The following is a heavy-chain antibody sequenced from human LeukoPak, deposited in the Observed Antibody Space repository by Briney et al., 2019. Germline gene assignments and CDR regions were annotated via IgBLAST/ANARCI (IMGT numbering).Heavy chain of an antibody. V-gene: IGHV3-21*01. CDR2: ISSSSSYI. J-gene: IGHJ4*02. CDR1: GFTFSSYS. CDR3: AREYSSSWLPDY. D-gene: IGHD6-13*01. Sequence: GGSLRLSCAASGFTFSSYSMNWVRQAPGKGLEWVSSISSSSSYIYCADSVKGRFTISRDNAKNSLYLQMNSLRAEDTAVYYCAREYSSSWLPDYWGQGTLVTVSS.